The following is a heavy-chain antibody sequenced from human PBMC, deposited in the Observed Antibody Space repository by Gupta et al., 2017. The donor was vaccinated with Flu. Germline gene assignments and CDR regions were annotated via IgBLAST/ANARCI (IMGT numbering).Heavy chain of an antibody. CDR3: AGGAPRLYCSGYCPGSLDY. Sequence: QLQLREWGPGLVKPSDTLSLTCTVSGGSISIPGYYWGWIRQPPGKGLEWIGSVFYSGVTYSNPSLKSRLTISVDTSKNHFSLTLSSVTAADTAVYYCAGGAPRLYCSGYCPGSLDYWGQGTLVTVSS. CDR2: VFYSGVT. J-gene: IGHJ4*02. V-gene: IGHV4-39*02. CDR1: GGSISIPGYY. D-gene: IGHD2-21*02.